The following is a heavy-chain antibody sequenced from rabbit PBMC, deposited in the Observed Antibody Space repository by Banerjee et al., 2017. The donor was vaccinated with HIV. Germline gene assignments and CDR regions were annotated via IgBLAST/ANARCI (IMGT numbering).Heavy chain of an antibody. D-gene: IGHD4-1*01. J-gene: IGHJ3*01. Sequence: QEQLEESGGDLVKPGASLTLTCTASGFSFSSSYWICWVRQAPGKGLEWIGYIDSVFDTTYYASWVNGRFTISSHNAQNTLYLQLNSLTAADTATYFCARGWMSGWGDLWGQGTLVTVS. CDR1: GFSFSSSYW. CDR3: ARGWMSGWGDL. V-gene: IGHV1S45*01. CDR2: IDSVFDTT.